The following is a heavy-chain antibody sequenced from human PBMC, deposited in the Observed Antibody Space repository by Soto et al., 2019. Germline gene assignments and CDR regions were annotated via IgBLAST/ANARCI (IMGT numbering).Heavy chain of an antibody. D-gene: IGHD3-10*01. CDR3: ARDPSGYYGMDV. CDR2: INPGNGNA. V-gene: IGHV1-3*01. J-gene: IGHJ6*02. Sequence: ASVKVSCKASGYTFTSYAMHWVRQAPGQRLEWMGWINPGNGNAKYSQNFQGRVTITRDTSARTAYMELSSLRSEDTAVYYCARDPSGYYGMDVWGQGTKVTVS. CDR1: GYTFTSYA.